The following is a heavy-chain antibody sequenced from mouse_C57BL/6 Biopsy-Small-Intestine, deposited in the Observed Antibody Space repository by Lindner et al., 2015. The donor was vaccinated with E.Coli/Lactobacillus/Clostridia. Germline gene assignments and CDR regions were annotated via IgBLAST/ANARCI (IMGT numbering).Heavy chain of an antibody. J-gene: IGHJ2*01. CDR2: IVPSSDYT. V-gene: IGHV1-7*01. D-gene: IGHD2-14*01. CDR3: TRGTRLDF. CDR1: GYTFTNYW. Sequence: VQLQESGAELAKPGASVKLSCKASGYTFTNYWMYWVKQRPGQGLEWIGNIVPSSDYTKYNQKFKDKATLTADKSSSTAYMQLSSLTSEDSAIYFCTRGTRLDFWGQGTTLIVSS.